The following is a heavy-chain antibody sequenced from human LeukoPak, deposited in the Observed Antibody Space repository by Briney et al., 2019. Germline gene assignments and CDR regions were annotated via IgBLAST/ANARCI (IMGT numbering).Heavy chain of an antibody. CDR3: ARGWELDYGTFDI. CDR1: GYTFTGYY. D-gene: IGHD1-26*01. Sequence: SVKVSCKASGYTFTGYYMHWVRQAPGQGLEWMGGIIPIFGTANYAQKFQGRVTITADKSTSTAYMELSSLRSEDTAVYYCARGWELDYGTFDIWGQGTMVTVSS. J-gene: IGHJ3*02. CDR2: IIPIFGTA. V-gene: IGHV1-69*06.